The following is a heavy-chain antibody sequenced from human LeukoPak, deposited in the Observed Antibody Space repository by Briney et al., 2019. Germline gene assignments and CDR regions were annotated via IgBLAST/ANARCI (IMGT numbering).Heavy chain of an antibody. CDR3: ARAFDY. CDR2: ISYDGSNK. Sequence: GGSLRLSCAASGFGFANFAMSWVRQAPGKGLEWVAVISYDGSNKYYADSVKGRFTISRDNSKNTLYLQMNSLRAEDTAVYYCARAFDYWGQGTLVTVSS. V-gene: IGHV3-30*04. J-gene: IGHJ4*02. CDR1: GFGFANFA.